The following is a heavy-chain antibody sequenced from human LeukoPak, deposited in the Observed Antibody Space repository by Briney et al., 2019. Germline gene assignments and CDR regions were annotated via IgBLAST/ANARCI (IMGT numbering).Heavy chain of an antibody. CDR2: IYSGGST. J-gene: IGHJ6*02. D-gene: IGHD3-10*02. CDR1: GFTVRSKY. V-gene: IGHV3-66*01. Sequence: GGSLRLSCAASGFTVRSKYMSWVRQAPQEGLEWVSAIYSGGSTNYADSVKGRFTISRDNSKNTLYLQMNSLRAEDTAVYYCARDCSSEYGMDVWGQGTTVTVSS. CDR3: ARDCSSEYGMDV.